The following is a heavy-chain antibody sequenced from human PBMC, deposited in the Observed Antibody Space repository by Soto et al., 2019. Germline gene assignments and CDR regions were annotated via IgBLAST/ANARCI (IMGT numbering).Heavy chain of an antibody. CDR1: GFAFSTYA. CDR2: ISGSAGTT. Sequence: EVPLLESGGGLVQPGGSLRLSCAASGFAFSTYALTWVRQAPGKGLEWVSTISGSAGTTYYADSVKGRFTISRDNSKNTLYLQMSSLTDEDTAVYYCAKSRGASYYGSGTSFDYWGQGTLITVSS. D-gene: IGHD3-10*01. V-gene: IGHV3-23*01. J-gene: IGHJ4*02. CDR3: AKSRGASYYGSGTSFDY.